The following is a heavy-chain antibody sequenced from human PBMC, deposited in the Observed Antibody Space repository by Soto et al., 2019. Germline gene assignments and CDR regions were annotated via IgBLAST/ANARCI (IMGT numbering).Heavy chain of an antibody. CDR3: AKDRTWYCSGGSCYLMD. J-gene: IGHJ4*02. D-gene: IGHD2-15*01. CDR1: GFTFSSYA. CDR2: ISGSGGST. Sequence: EVQLLESGGGLVQPGGSLRLSCAASGFTFSSYAMSWVRQAPGKGLEWVSAISGSGGSTYYADSVKGRFTISRDNSKNTLYLQMNSLRAEDTAVYYCAKDRTWYCSGGSCYLMDWGQGTLVTVSS. V-gene: IGHV3-23*01.